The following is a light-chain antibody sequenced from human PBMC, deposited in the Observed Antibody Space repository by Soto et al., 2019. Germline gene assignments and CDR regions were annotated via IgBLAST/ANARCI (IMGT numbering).Light chain of an antibody. Sequence: QSVLTQPASVSGSPGQSVTISCTGTTSDVGGYHYVSWYQHHPGKAPKLMIYEVSNRPSGVSNRFSGSKSGNTASVTISGLQAEDEADYYCSSYTSTNTQVFGTGTKVTVL. CDR2: EVS. CDR3: SSYTSTNTQV. J-gene: IGLJ1*01. CDR1: TSDVGGYHY. V-gene: IGLV2-14*01.